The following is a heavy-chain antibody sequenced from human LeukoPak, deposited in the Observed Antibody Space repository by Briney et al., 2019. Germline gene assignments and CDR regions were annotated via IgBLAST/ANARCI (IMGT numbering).Heavy chain of an antibody. V-gene: IGHV1-69*06. D-gene: IGHD4-17*01. CDR3: ASSDTQDTTTVTYGWFDP. CDR1: GGTFSSYA. J-gene: IGHJ5*02. Sequence: GASVKVSCKASGGTFSSYAISWVRQAPGQGLEWMGGIIPIFGTANYAQTFQGRVTITADKSTSTAYMELSSLRSEDTAVYYCASSDTQDTTTVTYGWFDPWGQGTLVTVSS. CDR2: IIPIFGTA.